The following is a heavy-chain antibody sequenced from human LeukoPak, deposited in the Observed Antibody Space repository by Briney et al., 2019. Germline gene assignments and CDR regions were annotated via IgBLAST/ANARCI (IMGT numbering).Heavy chain of an antibody. CDR2: IYYSGST. CDR3: ARPTVTWYFDL. J-gene: IGHJ2*01. D-gene: IGHD4-11*01. CDR1: GGSISSSSYY. Sequence: SETLSLTXTVSGGSISSSSYYWGWIRQPPGKGLEWIGSIYYSGSTYYNPSLKSRVTISVDTSKNQFSLKLSSVTAADTAVYYCARPTVTWYFDLWGRGTLVTVSS. V-gene: IGHV4-39*01.